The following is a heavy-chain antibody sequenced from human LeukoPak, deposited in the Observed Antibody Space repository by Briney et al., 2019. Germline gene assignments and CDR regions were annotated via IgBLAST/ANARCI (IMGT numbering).Heavy chain of an antibody. Sequence: SETLSLTCTVSGGSISSSSYYWGWIRQPPGKGLEWIGSIYYSGSTYYNPSLKSRVTISVDTSKNQFSLKLSSVTAADTAVYYCARHNSSGGLLWFGELLGYFDYWGQGTLVTVSS. CDR1: GGSISSSSYY. CDR3: ARHNSSGGLLWFGELLGYFDY. D-gene: IGHD3-10*01. J-gene: IGHJ4*02. V-gene: IGHV4-39*01. CDR2: IYYSGST.